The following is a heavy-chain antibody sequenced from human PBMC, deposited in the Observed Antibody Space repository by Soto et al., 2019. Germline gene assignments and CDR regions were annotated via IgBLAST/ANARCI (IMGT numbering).Heavy chain of an antibody. D-gene: IGHD6-6*01. Sequence: QVQLVQSGAEVKKPGASMKVSCKASGYAFSSYDLTWVRQAPGQGPEWVGWISANNGDTNDAQRLQGRVTLTTDTSTSTAYMELRSLRSDDTAVYFCAILASARSSVDSWGQGTLVTVSS. CDR3: AILASARSSVDS. CDR1: GYAFSSYD. CDR2: ISANNGDT. J-gene: IGHJ4*02. V-gene: IGHV1-18*04.